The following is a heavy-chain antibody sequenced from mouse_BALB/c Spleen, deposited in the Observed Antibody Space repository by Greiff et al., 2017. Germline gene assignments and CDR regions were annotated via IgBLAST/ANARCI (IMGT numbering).Heavy chain of an antibody. Sequence: EVQRVESGGGLVKPGGSLKLSCAASGFTFSSYAMSWVRQTPEKRLEWVASISSGGSTYYPDSVKGRFTISRDNARNILYLQMSSLRSEDTAMYYCAREATASPFAYWGQGTLVTVSA. J-gene: IGHJ3*01. V-gene: IGHV5-6-5*01. CDR3: AREATASPFAY. D-gene: IGHD1-2*01. CDR2: ISSGGST. CDR1: GFTFSSYA.